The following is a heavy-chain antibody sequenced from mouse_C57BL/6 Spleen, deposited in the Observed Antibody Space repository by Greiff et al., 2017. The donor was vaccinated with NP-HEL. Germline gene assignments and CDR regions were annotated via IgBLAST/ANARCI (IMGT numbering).Heavy chain of an antibody. J-gene: IGHJ2*01. Sequence: EVHLVESGGGLVKPGGSLKLSCAASGFTFSSYAMSWVRQTPEKRLEWVATISDGGSYTYYPANVKGRFTISRDNAKNNLYLQMSHLKSEDTAMYYCARDGYYGGYFDYWGQGTTLTVSS. CDR2: ISDGGSYT. CDR1: GFTFSSYA. CDR3: ARDGYYGGYFDY. V-gene: IGHV5-4*01. D-gene: IGHD1-1*01.